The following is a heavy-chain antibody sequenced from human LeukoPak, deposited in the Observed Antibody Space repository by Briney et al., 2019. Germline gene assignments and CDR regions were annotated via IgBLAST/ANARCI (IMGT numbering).Heavy chain of an antibody. CDR1: GGTFSSYA. CDR2: IIPIFGTA. D-gene: IGHD1-26*01. V-gene: IGHV1-69*05. J-gene: IGHJ6*03. Sequence: GASVTVSCKASGGTFSSYAISWVRQAPGQGLEWMGGIIPIFGTANYAQKFQGRVTITTDESTSTAYMELSSLRSEDTAVYYCARPSSAPYYYYYYMDVWGKGTTVTVSS. CDR3: ARPSSAPYYYYYYMDV.